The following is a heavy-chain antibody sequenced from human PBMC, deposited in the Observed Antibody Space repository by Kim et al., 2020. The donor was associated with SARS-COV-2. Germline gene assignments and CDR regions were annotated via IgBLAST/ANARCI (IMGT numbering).Heavy chain of an antibody. J-gene: IGHJ4*02. V-gene: IGHV1-46*01. Sequence: ASVKVSCKASGYTFTSYYMHWVRQAPGQGLEWMGIINPSGGSTSYAQKFQGRVTMTRDTSTSTVYMELSSLRSEDTAVYYCASALLWFGELRVWGQGTLVTVSS. D-gene: IGHD3-10*01. CDR2: INPSGGST. CDR3: ASALLWFGELRV. CDR1: GYTFTSYY.